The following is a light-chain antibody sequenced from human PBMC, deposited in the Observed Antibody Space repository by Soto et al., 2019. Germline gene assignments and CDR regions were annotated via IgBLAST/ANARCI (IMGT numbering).Light chain of an antibody. CDR1: ENIRRW. J-gene: IGKJ3*01. CDR2: YAS. CDR3: QQYESYPFT. Sequence: DIQMTQSPSTLSASVGDRVTITCRATENIRRWLAWYQQKPGKAPRLLIYYASTLESGVTSSFSGSGSGTEFTLTISSLQPDDFATYYCQQYESYPFTFGPGTKVDSK. V-gene: IGKV1-5*01.